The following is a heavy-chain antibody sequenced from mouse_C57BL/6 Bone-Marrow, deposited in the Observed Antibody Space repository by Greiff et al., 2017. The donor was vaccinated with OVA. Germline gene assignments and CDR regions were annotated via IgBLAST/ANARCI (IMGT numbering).Heavy chain of an antibody. CDR1: GYTFTDYE. V-gene: IGHV1-15*01. Sequence: QVQLQQSGAELVRPGASVTLSCKASGYTFTDYEMHWVKQTPVHGLEWIGAIDPETGGTAYNQKFKGKAILTADKSSSTAYMELRSLTSEDSAVYYCTRSALLCSSSYYFDYWGQGTTLTVSS. CDR3: TRSALLCSSSYYFDY. CDR2: IDPETGGT. J-gene: IGHJ2*01. D-gene: IGHD6-1*01.